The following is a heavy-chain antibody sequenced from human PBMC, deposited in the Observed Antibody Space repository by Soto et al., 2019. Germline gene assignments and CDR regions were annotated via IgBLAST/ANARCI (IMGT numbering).Heavy chain of an antibody. Sequence: PGGSLRLSCAASGFTFSSYAMHWVRQAPGKGLEWVAVISYDGSNKYYADSVKGRFTISRDNSKNTLYLQMNSLRAEDTAVYYCARLAAAGEDYYFDYWSQGTLVTVSS. J-gene: IGHJ4*02. CDR1: GFTFSSYA. V-gene: IGHV3-30-3*01. CDR3: ARLAAAGEDYYFDY. CDR2: ISYDGSNK. D-gene: IGHD6-13*01.